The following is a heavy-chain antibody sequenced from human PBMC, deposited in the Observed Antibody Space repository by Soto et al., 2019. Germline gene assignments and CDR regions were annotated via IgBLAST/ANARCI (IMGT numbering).Heavy chain of an antibody. CDR1: GYSFTIYW. Sequence: GESLKISCKGSGYSFTIYWIGWVRQMPGKGLEWMGIIYPGDSDTRYSPSFQGQVTISADKPISTAYLQWSSLKASDTAIYYCARAIEMATMGWFDPWGQGTLVTVSS. CDR2: IYPGDSDT. J-gene: IGHJ5*02. V-gene: IGHV5-51*04. CDR3: ARAIEMATMGWFDP. D-gene: IGHD5-12*01.